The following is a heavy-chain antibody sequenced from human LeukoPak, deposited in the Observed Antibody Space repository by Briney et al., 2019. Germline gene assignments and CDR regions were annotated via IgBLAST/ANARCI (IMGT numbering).Heavy chain of an antibody. CDR2: IYYSGST. Sequence: SETLSLTCTVSGGSISSGSYYWGWIRQPPGKGLEWIGSIYYSGSTYYKPSLKSRVTISLDTSRNQFSLKLSSVTAADTAVYYCARAYSPPQWSPFDYWGQGTLVTVSS. CDR1: GGSISSGSYY. V-gene: IGHV4-39*07. CDR3: ARAYSPPQWSPFDY. D-gene: IGHD6-13*01. J-gene: IGHJ4*02.